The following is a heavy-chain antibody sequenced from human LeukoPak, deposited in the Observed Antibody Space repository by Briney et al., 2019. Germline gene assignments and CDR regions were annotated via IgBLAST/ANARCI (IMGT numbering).Heavy chain of an antibody. CDR2: ISSSSSYI. V-gene: IGHV3-21*01. CDR1: GFTFSIYS. Sequence: GGSLRLSCAASGFTFSIYSMNSVRQAPGNGLEWFSSISSSSSYIYYADSVKGRFTISRDNAKISLYLQMNSLRAEGTAVYYCARGRSGYSYGPDYWGQGTLVTVSS. D-gene: IGHD5-18*01. J-gene: IGHJ4*02. CDR3: ARGRSGYSYGPDY.